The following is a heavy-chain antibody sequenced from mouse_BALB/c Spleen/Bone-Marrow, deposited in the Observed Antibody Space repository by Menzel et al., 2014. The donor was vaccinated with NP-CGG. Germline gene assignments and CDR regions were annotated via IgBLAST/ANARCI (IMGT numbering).Heavy chain of an antibody. CDR1: GYTFTDYN. CDR2: IYPYNGGA. V-gene: IGHV1S29*02. Sequence: EVQLQQSGPELVKPGASVKISCKASGYTFTDYNMHWVKQSHGKSLEWIGYIYPYNGGAGYNQKFKSKATLTVDNSSSTAYMELRSLTSDDSAVYYCARSYGNYDAWFAHGGQGTLVTVSA. J-gene: IGHJ3*01. CDR3: ARSYGNYDAWFAH. D-gene: IGHD2-1*01.